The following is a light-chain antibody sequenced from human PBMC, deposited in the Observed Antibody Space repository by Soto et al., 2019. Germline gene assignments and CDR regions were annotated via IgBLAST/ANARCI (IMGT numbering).Light chain of an antibody. Sequence: EIVLTQSPATLSLSPGERATLSCRASQSIRNSLAWYQQKTGQAPRLLIYDASNRATGIPARFSGSGSGTDFTLTISSLEPEDFAVYYCQQRSNWPPITFGPGTMVDMK. CDR3: QQRSNWPPIT. CDR1: QSIRNS. CDR2: DAS. J-gene: IGKJ3*01. V-gene: IGKV3-11*01.